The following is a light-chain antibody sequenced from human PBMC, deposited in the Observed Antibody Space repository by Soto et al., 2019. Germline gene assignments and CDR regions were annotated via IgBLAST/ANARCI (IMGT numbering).Light chain of an antibody. V-gene: IGKV3-11*01. CDR3: QQRSNWPPA. Sequence: EIVLTQSPATLSLSPGERATLSCRASQSVSSYLAWYQQKPGQAPRLLIYDASNRATGIPARFSGSGSGTAFTLTISSLAPEDFAVYYCQQRSNWPPAFGQGTRLESK. CDR1: QSVSSY. CDR2: DAS. J-gene: IGKJ5*01.